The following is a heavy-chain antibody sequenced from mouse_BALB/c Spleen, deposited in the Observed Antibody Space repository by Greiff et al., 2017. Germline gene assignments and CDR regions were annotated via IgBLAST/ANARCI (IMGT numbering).Heavy chain of an antibody. J-gene: IGHJ4*01. CDR3: ARNIYDYDEAVYAMDY. D-gene: IGHD2-4*01. CDR2: IWSGGST. Sequence: QVQLQQSGPGLVQPSQSLSITCTVSGFSLTSYGVHWVRQSPGKGLEWLGVIWSGGSTDYNAAFISRLSISKDNSKSQVFFKMNSLQANDTAIYYCARNIYDYDEAVYAMDYWGQGTSVTVSS. CDR1: GFSLTSYG. V-gene: IGHV2-2*02.